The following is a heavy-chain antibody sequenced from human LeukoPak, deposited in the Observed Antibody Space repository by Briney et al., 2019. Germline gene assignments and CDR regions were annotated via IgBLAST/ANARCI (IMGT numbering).Heavy chain of an antibody. J-gene: IGHJ4*02. CDR2: ISYDGSNK. D-gene: IGHD2-2*01. CDR1: GFTFSSYG. CDR3: AKDANIVVVPARGYFDY. Sequence: GGSLRLSCAASGFTFSSYGMHWVRQAPGKGLEWVAVISYDGSNKYYADSVKGRFTISRDNSKNTLYLQTNSLRAEDTAVYHCAKDANIVVVPARGYFDYWGQGTLVTVSS. V-gene: IGHV3-30*18.